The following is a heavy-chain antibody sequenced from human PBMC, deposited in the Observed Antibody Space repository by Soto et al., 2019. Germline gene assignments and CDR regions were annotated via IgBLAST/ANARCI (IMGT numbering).Heavy chain of an antibody. CDR3: AREARWLQLKYYYYGMDV. J-gene: IGHJ6*02. Sequence: PSQTLSLTCAISGDSVPSNSAAWNWIRQSPSRGLEWLGRTYYRSKWYNDYAVSVKSRITINPDTSKNQFSLQLNSVTPEDTAVYYCAREARWLQLKYYYYGMDVWGQGTTVTVSS. V-gene: IGHV6-1*01. CDR2: TYYRSKWYN. CDR1: GDSVPSNSAA. D-gene: IGHD5-12*01.